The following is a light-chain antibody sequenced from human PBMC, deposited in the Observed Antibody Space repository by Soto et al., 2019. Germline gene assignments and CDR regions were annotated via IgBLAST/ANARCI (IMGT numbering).Light chain of an antibody. V-gene: IGKV3-15*01. CDR3: QQSNSWPRT. J-gene: IGKJ1*01. Sequence: DIEMTQSPATLSLSPGERATLSCRASQSVTDNLAWYQQKPGQAPRLLIYGASTRASGIPARFSGSGSGTDFTLTISSLQSEDSAVYYCQQSNSWPRTFGQGTKV. CDR2: GAS. CDR1: QSVTDN.